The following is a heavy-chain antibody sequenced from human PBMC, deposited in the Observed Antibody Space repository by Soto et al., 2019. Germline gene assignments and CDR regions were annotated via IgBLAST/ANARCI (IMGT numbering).Heavy chain of an antibody. V-gene: IGHV4-31*03. D-gene: IGHD1-7*01. CDR1: GDSISSGGFY. CDR2: IYYSGST. J-gene: IGHJ5*02. Sequence: SETLSLTCTVSGDSISSGGFYWSWIRQLPGKGLEWIGYIYYSGSTYYNPSLKSRVTISVDTSKNQFSLNLSSVTAADTAVYYCVRDLVPADMRGNYFHPWRPGTPVTVS. CDR3: VRDLVPADMRGNYFHP.